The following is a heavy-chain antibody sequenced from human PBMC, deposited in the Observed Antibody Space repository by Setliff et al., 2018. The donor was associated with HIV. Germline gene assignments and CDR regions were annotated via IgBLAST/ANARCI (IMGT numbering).Heavy chain of an antibody. D-gene: IGHD3-22*01. V-gene: IGHV3-53*01. Sequence: QPGGSLRLSCAASGFTVSSNYMSWVRQAPGKGLEWVSVIYSGGYTYYADSVMGRFTISRDNSKNTLYLQMNSLRAEDTAVYYCARDRSSGYYYPDAFDIWGQGTMVTVS. CDR3: ARDRSSGYYYPDAFDI. CDR2: IYSGGYT. J-gene: IGHJ3*02. CDR1: GFTVSSNY.